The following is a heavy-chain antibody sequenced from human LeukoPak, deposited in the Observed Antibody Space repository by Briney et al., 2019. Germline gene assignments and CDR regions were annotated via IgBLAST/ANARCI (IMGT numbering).Heavy chain of an antibody. CDR3: ARHGGYVPYFDY. V-gene: IGHV4-59*08. J-gene: IGHJ4*02. CDR1: SGTISTYY. CDR2: IYYTGST. Sequence: PSETLSLTCTVSSGTISTYYWSWFRQPPGKGLQWIGYIYYTGSTNYNPSLKSRLTISVDTSKNQFSLKLSSVTAADAAVYYCARHGGYVPYFDYWGQGTLVTVSS. D-gene: IGHD5-12*01.